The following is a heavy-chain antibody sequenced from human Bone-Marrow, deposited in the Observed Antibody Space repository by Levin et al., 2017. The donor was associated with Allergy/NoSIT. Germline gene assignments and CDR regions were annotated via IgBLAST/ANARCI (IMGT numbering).Heavy chain of an antibody. CDR2: LDGSSAKT. CDR1: GFIFADYA. Sequence: GGSLRLSCTISGFIFADYAMNWVRQAPGRGLEWVSSLDGSSAKTYYADSVKGRFTISREYSKNTLFLQMNSLRVEDTARYYCAKAETTVMLDYSYLDVWGEGTAVTVSS. CDR3: AKAETTVMLDYSYLDV. D-gene: IGHD4-17*01. V-gene: IGHV3-23*01. J-gene: IGHJ6*03.